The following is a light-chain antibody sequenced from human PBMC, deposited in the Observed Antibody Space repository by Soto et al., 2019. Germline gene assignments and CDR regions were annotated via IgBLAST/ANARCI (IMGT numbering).Light chain of an antibody. CDR3: QQYNSWPPLT. CDR1: QSVSSN. CDR2: GAS. J-gene: IGKJ4*01. Sequence: EIVMTQSPATLSVSPGERATLSCRARQSVSSNLAWDQQKPGQAPRLLIYGASTRATGIPDRFSGSGSGTEFTLTISSLQSEDFAVYYCQQYNSWPPLTFGGGSKVEIK. V-gene: IGKV3-15*01.